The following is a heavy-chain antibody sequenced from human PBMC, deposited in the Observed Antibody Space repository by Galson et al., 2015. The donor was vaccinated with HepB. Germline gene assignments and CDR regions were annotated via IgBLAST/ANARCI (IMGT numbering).Heavy chain of an antibody. Sequence: SLRLSCAASGFTFDDYGMSWVRQAPGKGLEWVSGINWNGGSTGYADSVKGRFTISRDNAKNSLYLQMNSLRAEDTALYYCARGLRGYSYGYVDYWGQGTLVTVSS. J-gene: IGHJ4*02. V-gene: IGHV3-20*04. CDR3: ARGLRGYSYGYVDY. CDR2: INWNGGST. CDR1: GFTFDDYG. D-gene: IGHD5-18*01.